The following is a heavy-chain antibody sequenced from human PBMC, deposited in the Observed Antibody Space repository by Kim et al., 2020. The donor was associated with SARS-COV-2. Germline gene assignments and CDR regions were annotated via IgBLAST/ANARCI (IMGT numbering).Heavy chain of an antibody. CDR2: INSDGSST. CDR3: ARGKAFGIAAGLGVAFDY. D-gene: IGHD6-13*01. J-gene: IGHJ4*02. CDR1: GFTFSSYW. V-gene: IGHV3-74*01. Sequence: GGSLRLSCAASGFTFSSYWMHWVRQAPGKGLVWVSRINSDGSSTSYADSVKGRFTISRDNAKNTLYLQMNSLRAEDTAVYYCARGKAFGIAAGLGVAFDYWGQGTLVTVSS.